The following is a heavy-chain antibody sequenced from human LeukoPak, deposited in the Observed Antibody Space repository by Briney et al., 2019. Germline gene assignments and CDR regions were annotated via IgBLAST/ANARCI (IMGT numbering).Heavy chain of an antibody. CDR3: ARGRDSRYYYDSSGYYRYYFDY. D-gene: IGHD3-22*01. CDR2: INHSGST. J-gene: IGHJ4*02. CDR1: GGSFSGYY. V-gene: IGHV4-34*01. Sequence: SETLSLTCAVYGGSFSGYYWSWIRQPPGKGLEWIGEINHSGSTNYNPSLKSRVTISVDTSKNQFSLKLSSMTAADTAVYYCARGRDSRYYYDSSGYYRYYFDYWGQGTLVTVSS.